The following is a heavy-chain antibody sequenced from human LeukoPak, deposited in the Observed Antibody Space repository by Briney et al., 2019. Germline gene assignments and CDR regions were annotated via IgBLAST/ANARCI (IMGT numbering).Heavy chain of an antibody. CDR2: ISAYNGNT. V-gene: IGHV1-18*01. J-gene: IGHJ5*02. CDR1: GYTFTSYG. D-gene: IGHD3-9*01. CDR3: ARDDYDILTGHRPFDP. Sequence: GASVKVSCKASGYTFTSYGISWVRQAPGQGLEWMGWISAYNGNTNYAQKLQGRVTMTTDTSTSTAYMELRSLRSDDTAVYYCARDDYDILTGHRPFDPWGQGTPVTVSS.